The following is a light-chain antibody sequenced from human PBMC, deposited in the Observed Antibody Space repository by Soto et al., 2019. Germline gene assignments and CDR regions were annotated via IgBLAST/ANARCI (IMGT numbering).Light chain of an antibody. J-gene: IGKJ2*01. Sequence: DIQVTQSPSSLSASVGDRVTVTCRTSQSVHSYLNWYQQKPGKAPKLLIFASTTLQSGVPARFSGSGFGTYFSLTISSLQPEDVATYYCQQSYSSLYTFGQGTKLEIK. CDR2: AST. CDR1: QSVHSY. CDR3: QQSYSSLYT. V-gene: IGKV1-39*01.